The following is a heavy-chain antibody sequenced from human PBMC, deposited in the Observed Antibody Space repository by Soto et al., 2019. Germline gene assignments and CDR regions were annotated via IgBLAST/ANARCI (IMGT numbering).Heavy chain of an antibody. CDR1: GFTFSTYG. V-gene: IGHV3-30*18. J-gene: IGHJ4*02. D-gene: IGHD3-10*01. Sequence: GGSLRLSCAASGFTFSTYGPHWVRQAPGKGLEWVAVISYDGRNKYYADSVEGRFTISRDDSKNTLYLQMNSLTAEDTAVYYCAKDMSSGSGSYFDWGQGTLVTVSS. CDR3: AKDMSSGSGSYFD. CDR2: ISYDGRNK.